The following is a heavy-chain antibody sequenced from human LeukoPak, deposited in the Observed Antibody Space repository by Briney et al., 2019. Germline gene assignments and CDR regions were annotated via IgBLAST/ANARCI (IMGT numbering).Heavy chain of an antibody. CDR3: ARDYVTMAPDY. CDR2: IGPGPSHT. D-gene: IGHD3-10*02. V-gene: IGHV3-21*01. Sequence: GGSLRLPCAASGFTFNTYGMNWVRQAPGKGLEWLSYIGPGPSHTYYADSVRGRFVISRDGAKSSLYLQMSSLRAEDTAVYYCARDYVTMAPDYGGLGTLVTVSS. J-gene: IGHJ4*02. CDR1: GFTFNTYG.